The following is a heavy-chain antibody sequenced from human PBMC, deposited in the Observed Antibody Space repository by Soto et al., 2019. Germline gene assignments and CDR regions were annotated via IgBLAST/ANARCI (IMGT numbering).Heavy chain of an antibody. CDR2: IYYSGST. Sequence: PSETLSLTCTFSGGSISSYYWSWIRQPPGKGLEWIGYIYYSGSTNYNPSLKSRVTISVDTSKNQFSLKLSSVTAADTAVYYCARRPSHLGYCSGGSCYGWFDPWGQGTLVTVS. CDR3: ARRPSHLGYCSGGSCYGWFDP. J-gene: IGHJ5*02. CDR1: GGSISSYY. V-gene: IGHV4-59*08. D-gene: IGHD2-15*01.